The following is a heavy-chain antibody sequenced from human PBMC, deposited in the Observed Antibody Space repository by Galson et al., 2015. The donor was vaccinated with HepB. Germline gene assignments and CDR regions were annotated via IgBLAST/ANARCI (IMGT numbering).Heavy chain of an antibody. V-gene: IGHV3-66*01. CDR1: GFTVSSNY. CDR3: ARVRSGSYYEEIGAFDI. D-gene: IGHD1-26*01. Sequence: LRLSCAASGFTVSSNYMSWVRQAPGKGLEWVSVIYSGGSTYYADSVKGRFTISRDNSKNTLYLQMNSLRAEDTAVYYCARVRSGSYYEEIGAFDIWGQGTMVTVSS. J-gene: IGHJ3*02. CDR2: IYSGGST.